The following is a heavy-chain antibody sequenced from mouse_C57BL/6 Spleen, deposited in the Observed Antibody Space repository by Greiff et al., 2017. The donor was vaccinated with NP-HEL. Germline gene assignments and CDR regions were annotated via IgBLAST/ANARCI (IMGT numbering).Heavy chain of an antibody. D-gene: IGHD2-5*01. V-gene: IGHV1-19*01. J-gene: IGHJ1*03. CDR2: INPYNGGT. CDR3: ARGPDYSNSYWYFDV. CDR1: GYTFTDYY. Sequence: VQLKQSGPVLVKPGASVKMSCKASGYTFTDYYMNWVKQSHGKSLEWIGVINPYNGGTSYNQKFKGKATLTVDKSSSTAYMELTSLTSEDSAVYYCARGPDYSNSYWYFDVWGTGTTVTVSS.